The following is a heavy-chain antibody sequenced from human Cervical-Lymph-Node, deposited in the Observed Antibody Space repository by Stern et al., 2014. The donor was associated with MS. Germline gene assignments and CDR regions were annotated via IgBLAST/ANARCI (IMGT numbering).Heavy chain of an antibody. CDR3: ASQI. CDR1: GFIFSNYA. CDR2: VSSDGANT. Sequence: VQPVESGGGVVQPGRSLRVSCAASGFIFSNYAMHWVRQPPGEGLEWVAVVSSDGANTYFADSVKGRFTISRDNSKNTLYLQMNSLKIEDTAIYYCASQIWGQGTMVTVSS. V-gene: IGHV3-30*04. J-gene: IGHJ3*02.